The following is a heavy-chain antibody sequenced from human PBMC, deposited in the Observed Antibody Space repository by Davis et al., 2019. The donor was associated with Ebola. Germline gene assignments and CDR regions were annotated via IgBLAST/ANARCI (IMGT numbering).Heavy chain of an antibody. CDR3: ASQKYYYDSSGLGSSGYFDY. Sequence: SETLSLTCAVYGGSFSGYSWSWIRQPPGKGLEWIGYIYHSGSTYYNPSLKSRVTISVDRSKNQFSLKLSSVTAADTAVYYCASQKYYYDSSGLGSSGYFDYWGQGTLVTVSS. CDR2: IYHSGST. J-gene: IGHJ4*02. CDR1: GGSFSGYS. V-gene: IGHV4-30-2*01. D-gene: IGHD3-22*01.